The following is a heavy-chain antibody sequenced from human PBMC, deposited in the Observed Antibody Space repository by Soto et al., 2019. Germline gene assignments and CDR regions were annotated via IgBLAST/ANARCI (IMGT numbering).Heavy chain of an antibody. J-gene: IGHJ5*02. Sequence: ASVQVSCKASGYTFTSYYMHCVRQPPGQGLEWMGIINPSGGSTSYAQKFQGRVTMTRDTSTSTVYMELSSLRSEDTAVYYCARESITGTRGFDPWGQGTLVTVSS. V-gene: IGHV1-46*01. D-gene: IGHD1-20*01. CDR2: INPSGGST. CDR1: GYTFTSYY. CDR3: ARESITGTRGFDP.